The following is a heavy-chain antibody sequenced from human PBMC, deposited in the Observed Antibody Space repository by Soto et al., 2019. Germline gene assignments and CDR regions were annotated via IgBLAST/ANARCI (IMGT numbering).Heavy chain of an antibody. CDR2: TYYRSKWYN. J-gene: IGHJ6*01. D-gene: IGHD5-12*01. Sequence: SQTLSLTCAISGDSVSSNSAAWNWIRQSPSRGLEWLGRTYYRSKWYNDYAVSVKSRITINPDTSKNQFSLQLNSVTPGDTAVYYCARETGREMATNARSVYYYYGMDVWGQGTTVTVS. CDR3: ARETGREMATNARSVYYYYGMDV. CDR1: GDSVSSNSAA. V-gene: IGHV6-1*01.